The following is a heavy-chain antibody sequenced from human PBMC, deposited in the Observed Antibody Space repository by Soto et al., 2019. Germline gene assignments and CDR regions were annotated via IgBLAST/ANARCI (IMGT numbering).Heavy chain of an antibody. CDR2: ISSNGGST. CDR3: VKAPNYDFWSGPSGY. CDR1: VCTFSSYA. V-gene: IGHV3-64D*06. D-gene: IGHD3-3*01. J-gene: IGHJ4*02. Sequence: VRSLRLSCSSSVCTFSSYAMHWVRHTPGKGLEYVSAISSNGGSTYYADSVKGRFTISRDNSKNTLYLQMSSLRAEDTAVYYCVKAPNYDFWSGPSGYWGQGTLVTVS.